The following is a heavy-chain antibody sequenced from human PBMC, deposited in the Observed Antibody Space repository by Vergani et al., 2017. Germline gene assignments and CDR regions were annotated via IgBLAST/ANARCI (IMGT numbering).Heavy chain of an antibody. CDR1: GGSISSSSYY. Sequence: QLQLQESGPGLVKPSETLSLTCTVSGGSISSSSYYWGWIRQPPGKGLEWIGSIYYSGSTYYNPSLKSRVTISVDTSKNQFSLKLSSVTAADTAVYYCARDGPRGPWSGYFWFDPWGQGTLVTVSS. CDR2: IYYSGST. J-gene: IGHJ5*02. V-gene: IGHV4-39*07. CDR3: ARDGPRGPWSGYFWFDP. D-gene: IGHD3-3*01.